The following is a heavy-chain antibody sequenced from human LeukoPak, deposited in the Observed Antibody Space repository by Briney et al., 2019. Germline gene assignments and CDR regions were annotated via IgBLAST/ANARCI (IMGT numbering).Heavy chain of an antibody. Sequence: PSETLSLTCTVSGGSISSGDYYWSWIRQPPGKGLEWIGYIYYSGSTNYNPSLKSRVTISVDTSKNQFSLKLSSVTAADTAVYYCARDNRGGYYDSSGYYLNWFDPWGQGTLVTVSS. CDR3: ARDNRGGYYDSSGYYLNWFDP. V-gene: IGHV4-61*08. CDR1: GGSISSGDYY. CDR2: IYYSGST. D-gene: IGHD3-22*01. J-gene: IGHJ5*02.